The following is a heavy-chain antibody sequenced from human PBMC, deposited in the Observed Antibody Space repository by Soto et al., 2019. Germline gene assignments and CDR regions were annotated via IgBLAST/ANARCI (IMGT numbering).Heavy chain of an antibody. V-gene: IGHV2-5*02. CDR2: IYWDDDT. CDR3: AHRVGVDCSGGSCYFAEYNWFDP. D-gene: IGHD2-15*01. J-gene: IGHJ5*02. Sequence: QITLKESGPTLVKPTQTLTLTCTFSGFSLSTSGVGVGWIRQPPGKALEWLALIYWDDDTRYSPSLTSRLTITKDTSKNQVVLTMTNMDPVDTATYYCAHRVGVDCSGGSCYFAEYNWFDPWGQGTLVTVSS. CDR1: GFSLSTSGVG.